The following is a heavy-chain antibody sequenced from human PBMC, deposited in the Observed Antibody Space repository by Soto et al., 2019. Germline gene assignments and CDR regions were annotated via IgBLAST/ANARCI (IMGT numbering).Heavy chain of an antibody. J-gene: IGHJ1*01. Sequence: LRLSCAASGFTFDDYAMHWVRQVPGKGLEWVSGINWNSGSIGYGDSVKGRFAISRDNAKNSLHLQMNSLSAEDTAFYYCVKDESINWYSGHFRHWGQGTLVTVSS. V-gene: IGHV3-9*01. CDR3: VKDESINWYSGHFRH. D-gene: IGHD6-13*01. CDR1: GFTFDDYA. CDR2: INWNSGSI.